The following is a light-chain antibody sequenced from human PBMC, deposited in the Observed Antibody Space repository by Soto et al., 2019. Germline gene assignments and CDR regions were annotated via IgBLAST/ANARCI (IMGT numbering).Light chain of an antibody. CDR2: DVS. V-gene: IGLV2-14*01. Sequence: QSVLTQPASVSGSPGHSITIFCTGTGSDVGAYRYVSWYQQHPGQAPKLIIYDVSNRPSGVSDRFSGSKSGNTASLTISGLQSEDEADYYCDSYTSTSPYAFGTGTKVTVL. J-gene: IGLJ1*01. CDR3: DSYTSTSPYA. CDR1: GSDVGAYRY.